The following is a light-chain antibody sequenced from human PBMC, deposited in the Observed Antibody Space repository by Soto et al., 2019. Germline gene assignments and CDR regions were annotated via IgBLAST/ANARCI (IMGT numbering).Light chain of an antibody. CDR1: QSVSSN. V-gene: IGKV3-15*01. J-gene: IGKJ5*01. Sequence: EIVMTQSPATLSVSPGERATLSCRASQSVSSNFAWYQQKPGQAPRLLIYDASTRATGIPARFSGSGSGTEFTLTISSLQSEDFALYYCQHYAHNSPITFGQGTRLEIK. CDR2: DAS. CDR3: QHYAHNSPIT.